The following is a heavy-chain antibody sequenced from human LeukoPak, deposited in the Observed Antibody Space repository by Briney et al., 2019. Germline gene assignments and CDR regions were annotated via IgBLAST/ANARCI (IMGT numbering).Heavy chain of an antibody. CDR1: GFTFSNAW. J-gene: IGHJ4*02. V-gene: IGHV3-15*01. CDR2: IKSKTDGGTT. D-gene: IGHD3-22*01. CDR3: TTDPAYYITMTAY. Sequence: GGSLRLSCAASGFTFSNAWMSWVRQAPGKGLEWVGRIKSKTDGGTTDYAAPVKGRFTISRDDSKNTLYLQMNSLKTEDTAVYYCTTDPAYYITMTAYWGQGTLVTVSS.